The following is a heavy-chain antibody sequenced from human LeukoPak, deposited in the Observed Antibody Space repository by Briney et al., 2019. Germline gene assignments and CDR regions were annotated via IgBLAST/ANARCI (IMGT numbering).Heavy chain of an antibody. CDR2: VNTGGDDS. Sequence: GGSLRLSCAASGFTFSAFAMSWVRQAPGKGLEWVSAVNTGGDDSYYADSVKGRFTISRDNSRNTLYLQMSSLRPEDTAIYFCARQLGYCSSGTCYFDNWGQGTLVTVSS. D-gene: IGHD2-15*01. V-gene: IGHV3-23*01. CDR3: ARQLGYCSSGTCYFDN. J-gene: IGHJ4*02. CDR1: GFTFSAFA.